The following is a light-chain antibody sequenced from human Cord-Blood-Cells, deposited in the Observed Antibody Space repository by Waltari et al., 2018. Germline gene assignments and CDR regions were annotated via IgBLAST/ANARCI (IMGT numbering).Light chain of an antibody. J-gene: IGLJ2*01. CDR1: QLGDKP. Sequence: SYELTQPPPVPVSPGQTASMTCPGDQLGDKPACGYKQKPGQSPVLVIYQHSKRPSGIPERFSGYNSGNTATLTISGTQAMDEGDYYCQAWDRSTDPPGDVVFGGGTKLTVL. CDR2: QHS. V-gene: IGLV3-1*01. CDR3: QAWDRSTDPPGDVV.